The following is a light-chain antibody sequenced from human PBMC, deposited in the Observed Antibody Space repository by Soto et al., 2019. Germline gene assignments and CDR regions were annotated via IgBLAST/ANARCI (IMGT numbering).Light chain of an antibody. V-gene: IGKV3-11*01. J-gene: IGKJ4*02. CDR1: QSLSKS. CDR3: QQRSSWPLT. Sequence: EIVLTQSPATLSLSPGERATLSCGASQSLSKSLVWYQQKPGQASRLLIDGASNRATGIPARFSGSGSRTDFTLTISSLEPEDFAVYFCQQRSSWPLTFGGGTKVDIK. CDR2: GAS.